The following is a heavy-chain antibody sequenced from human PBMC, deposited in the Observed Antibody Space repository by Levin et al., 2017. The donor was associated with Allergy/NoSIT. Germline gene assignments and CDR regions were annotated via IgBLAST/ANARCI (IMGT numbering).Heavy chain of an antibody. CDR3: ARGRSRSFGGIVPLI. V-gene: IGHV4-34*01. J-gene: IGHJ3*02. D-gene: IGHD3-16*01. Sequence: KPSETLSLTCSVDGESFSGYYWIWIRQPPGKGLEWIGEITHGGTPNYNPSLGSRLTLTIDTSNNHFSLKLTSVTAADTALYYCARGRSRSFGGIVPLIWGQGTMVAVSS. CDR2: ITHGGTP. CDR1: GESFSGYY.